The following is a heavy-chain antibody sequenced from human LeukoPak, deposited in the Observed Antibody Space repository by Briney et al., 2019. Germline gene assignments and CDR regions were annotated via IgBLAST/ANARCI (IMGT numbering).Heavy chain of an antibody. J-gene: IGHJ4*02. D-gene: IGHD6-19*01. Sequence: SETLSLTCTVSGGSISSYYWSWIRQPAGKGLEWIGRIYTSGSTYYNPSLKSRVTISVDTSKNQFSLKLSSVTAADTAVYYCARHDSSSGWYPYYFDYWGQGTLVTVSS. V-gene: IGHV4-4*07. CDR2: IYTSGST. CDR1: GGSISSYY. CDR3: ARHDSSSGWYPYYFDY.